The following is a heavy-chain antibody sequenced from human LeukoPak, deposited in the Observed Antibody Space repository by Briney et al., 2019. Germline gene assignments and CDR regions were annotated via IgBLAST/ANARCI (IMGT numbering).Heavy chain of an antibody. D-gene: IGHD3-3*01. CDR2: INHSGSA. CDR1: GESFSGYY. V-gene: IGHV4-34*01. CDR3: ARGYYDFWSGYRDYFDY. J-gene: IGHJ4*02. Sequence: PSETLSLTCAVYGESFSGYYWSWIRQPPGKGLECIGEINHSGSASYNPSLKSRVTISVDTSKNQFSLKLSSVTAADTAVYYCARGYYDFWSGYRDYFDYWGQGTLVTVSS.